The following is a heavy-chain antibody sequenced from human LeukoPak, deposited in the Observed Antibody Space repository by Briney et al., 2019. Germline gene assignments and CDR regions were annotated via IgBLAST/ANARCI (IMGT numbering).Heavy chain of an antibody. CDR1: GGSIGSYY. CDR2: IYSSGST. V-gene: IGHV4-59*01. Sequence: SETLSLTCTVSGGSIGSYYWSWIRQPPGKGLEWIGYIYSSGSTNYNPSLKSRITISVDTSKNQFSLKLSSVTAADTAVYYCARSAYCGGHCWYYFDYWGQGSLVTVSS. CDR3: ARSAYCGGHCWYYFDY. D-gene: IGHD2-21*02. J-gene: IGHJ4*02.